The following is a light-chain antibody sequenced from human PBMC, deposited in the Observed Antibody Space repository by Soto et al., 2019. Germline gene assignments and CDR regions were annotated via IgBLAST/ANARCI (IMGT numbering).Light chain of an antibody. CDR2: DAS. J-gene: IGKJ1*01. Sequence: EVRHQKAALASCPGECRSRSCRASQSVSSYLAWYQQKPGQAPRLLIYDASNRATGTPAMFSGSGSGNDISLSISGIPAEDSSGYLRQQGDVLGTIGEGTKVDIK. CDR1: QSVSSY. CDR3: QQGDVLGT. V-gene: IGKV3-11*01.